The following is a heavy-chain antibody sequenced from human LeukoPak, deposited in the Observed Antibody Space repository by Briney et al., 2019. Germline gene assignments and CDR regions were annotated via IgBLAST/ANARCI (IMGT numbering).Heavy chain of an antibody. V-gene: IGHV1-2*02. CDR3: ARVHYDILTGYYYYYGMDV. Sequence: GAAVKVSCKASGYTFTGYYMHWVRQAPGQGLEWMGWINPNSGGTNYAQKLQGRVTMTRDTSISTAYMELSRLRSDDTAVYYCARVHYDILTGYYYYYGMDVWGQGTTVTVSS. CDR2: INPNSGGT. J-gene: IGHJ6*02. D-gene: IGHD3-9*01. CDR1: GYTFTGYY.